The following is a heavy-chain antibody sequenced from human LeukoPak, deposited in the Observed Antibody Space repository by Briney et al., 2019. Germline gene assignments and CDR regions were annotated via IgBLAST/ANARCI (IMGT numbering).Heavy chain of an antibody. CDR1: GDSVSSNSAA. CDR3: AKGMHAGYDSRFDY. V-gene: IGHV6-1*01. D-gene: IGHD5-12*01. J-gene: IGHJ4*02. CDR2: TYYRSKWYN. Sequence: SQTLSLTCAISGDSVSSNSAAWNWIRQSPSRGLEWLGRTYYRSKWYNDYAVSVKSRITINPDTSKNQFSLQLNSVTPEDTAVYYCAKGMHAGYDSRFDYWGQGTLVTVSS.